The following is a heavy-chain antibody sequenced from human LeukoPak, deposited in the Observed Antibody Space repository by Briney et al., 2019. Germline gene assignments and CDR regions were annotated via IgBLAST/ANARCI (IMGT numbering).Heavy chain of an antibody. CDR2: IYHSGST. CDR3: ARGTPAIFGVVIIGNWFDP. J-gene: IGHJ5*02. Sequence: SQTLSLTCAVSGDSITGGIEYWSWIRQSPGKGLEWIGYIYHSGSTYYNPSLKSRVTTSVDRSKNQFSLKLSSVTAADTAVYYCARGTPAIFGVVIIGNWFDPWGQGTLVTVSS. V-gene: IGHV4-30-2*06. D-gene: IGHD3-3*01. CDR1: GDSITGGIEY.